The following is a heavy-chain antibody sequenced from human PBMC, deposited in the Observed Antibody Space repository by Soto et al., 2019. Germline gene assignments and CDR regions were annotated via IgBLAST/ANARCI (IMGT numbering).Heavy chain of an antibody. CDR3: ARDDDRLQLGGNYYYILDV. CDR2: IIPLFRTP. J-gene: IGHJ6*02. D-gene: IGHD4-4*01. Sequence: QVQLGQSGAERKEPGSSVKVSCKTSGGTFSSSAISWLRQAPGQGLEWMGGIIPLFRTPDYAQKFQGRVTIAADESTSTAYMELSSLRSEDTAVYYCARDDDRLQLGGNYYYILDVWGQGTKITVSS. CDR1: GGTFSSSA. V-gene: IGHV1-69*12.